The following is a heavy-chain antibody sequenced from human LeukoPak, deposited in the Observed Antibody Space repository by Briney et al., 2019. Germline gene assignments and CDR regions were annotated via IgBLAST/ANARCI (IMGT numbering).Heavy chain of an antibody. V-gene: IGHV1-2*02. D-gene: IGHD1-26*01. CDR3: ASSRGLGAHDAFDI. CDR2: INPNSGGT. CDR1: GYTFTRYY. J-gene: IGHJ3*02. Sequence: ASVKVSCKASGYTFTRYYMHWVRQAPGQGLEWMGWINPNSGGTNYAQKFQGRVTMTRDTSLSTAYMELSRLRSDDTAVYYCASSRGLGAHDAFDIWGQGTMVTVSS.